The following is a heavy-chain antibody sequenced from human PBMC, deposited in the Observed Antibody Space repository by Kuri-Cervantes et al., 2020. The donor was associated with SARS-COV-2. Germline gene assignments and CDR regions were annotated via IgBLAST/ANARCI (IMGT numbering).Heavy chain of an antibody. CDR1: GYSFTSYW. Sequence: GGSLRLSCKGSGYSFTSYWIGWVRQVPGKGLECMGIIYPGDSDTTYSPSFQGQVTISADKSISTAYLQWSSLKASDTAIYYCARLSITIFGALTAPFDSWGQGTLVTVSS. D-gene: IGHD3-3*01. CDR2: IYPGDSDT. CDR3: ARLSITIFGALTAPFDS. J-gene: IGHJ5*01. V-gene: IGHV5-51*01.